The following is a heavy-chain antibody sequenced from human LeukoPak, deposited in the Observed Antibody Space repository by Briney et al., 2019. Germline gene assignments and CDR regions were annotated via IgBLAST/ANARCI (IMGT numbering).Heavy chain of an antibody. D-gene: IGHD3-3*01. J-gene: IGHJ4*02. CDR2: ISSSSSYI. V-gene: IGHV3-21*01. CDR1: GFTFSSYS. CDR3: AREPYYDFWSGYQMVDY. Sequence: GGSLRLSCAASGFTFSSYSMNWVRQAPGKGLEWVSSISSSSSYIYYADSVKGRFTISRDNAKNSLYLQMNSLRAEDTAVYYCAREPYYDFWSGYQMVDYWGQGTLVTVSS.